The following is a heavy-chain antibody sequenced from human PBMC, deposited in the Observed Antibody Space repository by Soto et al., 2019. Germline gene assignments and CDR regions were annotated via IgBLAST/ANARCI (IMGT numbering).Heavy chain of an antibody. CDR1: GGSISSYY. V-gene: IGHV4-59*01. CDR3: ARVAKGGDPWPDY. J-gene: IGHJ4*02. D-gene: IGHD5-12*01. CDR2: IYYSGST. Sequence: SETLSLTCTVSGGSISSYYWSWIRQPPGKGLEWIGYIYYSGSTNYNPSLKSRVTISVDTSKNQFSLKLSSVTAADTAVYYCARVAKGGDPWPDYWGQGTLVTVSS.